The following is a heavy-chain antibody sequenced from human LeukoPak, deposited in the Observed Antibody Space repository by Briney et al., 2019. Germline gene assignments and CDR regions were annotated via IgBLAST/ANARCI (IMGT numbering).Heavy chain of an antibody. Sequence: GGSLRLSCAASGFTFSSCAMSWVRQAPGKGLEWVSAISGSGGSTYYADSVKGRFTISRDNSKNTLYLQMNSLRAEDTAVYYCAKETYIGVVPAARMDVWGKGTTVTVSS. D-gene: IGHD2-2*01. V-gene: IGHV3-23*01. CDR3: AKETYIGVVPAARMDV. CDR2: ISGSGGST. J-gene: IGHJ6*04. CDR1: GFTFSSCA.